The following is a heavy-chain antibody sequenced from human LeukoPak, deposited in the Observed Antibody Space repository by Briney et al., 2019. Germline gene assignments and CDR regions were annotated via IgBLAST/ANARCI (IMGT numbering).Heavy chain of an antibody. Sequence: PGGSLRLSCAVSGFTLSSYSMKWVRQAPGKGLEWVSSISSSSLYIYYGDSVKGRFTISRDNAKHSVYLQMNRLRAEDTAVYYCARGGYSSGWGQGTLVTVSS. D-gene: IGHD6-19*01. CDR3: ARGGYSSG. V-gene: IGHV3-21*01. J-gene: IGHJ4*02. CDR2: ISSSSLYI. CDR1: GFTLSSYS.